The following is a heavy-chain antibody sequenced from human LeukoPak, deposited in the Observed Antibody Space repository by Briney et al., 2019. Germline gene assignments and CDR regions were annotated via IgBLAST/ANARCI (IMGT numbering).Heavy chain of an antibody. V-gene: IGHV3-74*01. CDR2: INSDGSST. Sequence: GGSLRLSCAASGFIFSNYWMHWVRQAPGKGLVWVSRINSDGSSTSYADSVKGRLTISRDNAKNTLYLQMNSLRAEDTAVYYCATSHSSGWLYYFDYWGQGTLVTVSS. D-gene: IGHD6-19*01. J-gene: IGHJ4*02. CDR3: ATSHSSGWLYYFDY. CDR1: GFIFSNYW.